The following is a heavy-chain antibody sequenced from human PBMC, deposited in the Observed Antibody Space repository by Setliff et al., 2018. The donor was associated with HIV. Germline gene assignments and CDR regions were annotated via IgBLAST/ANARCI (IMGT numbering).Heavy chain of an antibody. J-gene: IGHJ4*02. D-gene: IGHD7-27*01. CDR1: GFTFSDYP. Sequence: GESLRLSCAASGFTFSDYPMNWVRQAPGKGLEWVSHIYPESKNIDYTDSVKGRFNFSRDNAQNSLYLQMNSLRAEDAAVYYCATDLHWAFDYWGQGSLVTVSS. CDR2: IYPESKNI. V-gene: IGHV3-48*01. CDR3: ATDLHWAFDY.